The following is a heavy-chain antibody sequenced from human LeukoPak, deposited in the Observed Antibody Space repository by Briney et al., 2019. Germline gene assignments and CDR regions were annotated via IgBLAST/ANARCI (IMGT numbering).Heavy chain of an antibody. CDR1: GYTFTGYY. CDR3: ATEPYSGSYLYAFDI. Sequence: ASVKVSCKASGYTFTGYYIHWVRQAPGKGLEWMGGFDPEDGETIYAQKFQGRVTMTEDTSTDTAYMELSSLRSEDTAVYYCATEPYSGSYLYAFDIWGQGTMVTVSS. CDR2: FDPEDGET. J-gene: IGHJ3*02. D-gene: IGHD1-26*01. V-gene: IGHV1-24*01.